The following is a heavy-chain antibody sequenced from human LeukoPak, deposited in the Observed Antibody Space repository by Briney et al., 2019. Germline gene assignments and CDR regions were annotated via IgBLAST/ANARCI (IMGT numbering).Heavy chain of an antibody. D-gene: IGHD2-15*01. CDR2: INPSGGST. Sequence: ASVKVSCKASGYTFTSYYMHWVRQAPGQGLEWMGIINPSGGSTSYAQKFQGGVTMTRDTSTSTVYMELSSLRSEDTAVYYCARVGSSRAAFDIWGQGTMVTVSS. J-gene: IGHJ3*02. V-gene: IGHV1-46*01. CDR3: ARVGSSRAAFDI. CDR1: GYTFTSYY.